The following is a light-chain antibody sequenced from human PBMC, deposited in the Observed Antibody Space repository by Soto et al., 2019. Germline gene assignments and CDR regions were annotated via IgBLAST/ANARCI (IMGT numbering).Light chain of an antibody. CDR1: QDIRND. V-gene: IGKV1-17*01. J-gene: IGKJ2*01. CDR2: AAS. Sequence: DIQMTQYPSSLSASVGDRVTITCRASQDIRNDFGWHQQKPGKAPKRLIYAASSLQSGVPSRFSGSGSGTEFTLTISSLQPEDFATYYCLQHNSYPYTLGQGTKLEIK. CDR3: LQHNSYPYT.